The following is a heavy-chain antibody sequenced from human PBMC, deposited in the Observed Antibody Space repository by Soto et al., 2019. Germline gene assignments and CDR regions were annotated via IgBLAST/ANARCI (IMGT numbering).Heavy chain of an antibody. CDR1: GFTFSSYA. V-gene: IGHV3-64*01. CDR2: ISSNGGST. Sequence: GSLRLSCAASGFTFSSYAMHWVRQAPGKGLEYVSAISSNGGSTYYANSVKGRFTISRDNSKNTLYLQMGSLRAEDMAVYYCARGPPTGVTRGAFDIWGQGTMVTVSS. D-gene: IGHD1-1*01. J-gene: IGHJ3*02. CDR3: ARGPPTGVTRGAFDI.